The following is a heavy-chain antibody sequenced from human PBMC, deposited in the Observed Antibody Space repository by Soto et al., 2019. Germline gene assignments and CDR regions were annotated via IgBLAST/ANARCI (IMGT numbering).Heavy chain of an antibody. CDR1: GFTFSSYA. J-gene: IGHJ3*02. Sequence: GGSLRLSCAASGFTFSSYAMSWVRQAPGKGLGWVSAISGSGGSTYYADSVKGRFTISRDNSKNTLYLQMNSLRAEDTAVYYCAKDLYTYYDFWSGYSNDAFDIWGQGTMVTVSS. CDR2: ISGSGGST. CDR3: AKDLYTYYDFWSGYSNDAFDI. D-gene: IGHD3-3*01. V-gene: IGHV3-23*01.